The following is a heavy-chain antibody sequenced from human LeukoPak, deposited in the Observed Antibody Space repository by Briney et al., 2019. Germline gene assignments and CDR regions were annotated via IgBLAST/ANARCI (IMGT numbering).Heavy chain of an antibody. CDR3: ARDPNGDYIGAFDF. CDR1: GFTFSIYA. D-gene: IGHD4-17*01. CDR2: MRSGGTDA. Sequence: PGGSLRLSCAASGFTFSIYAMHWVRQAPGKGLEWVSTMRSGGTDANYADSVKGRFTISRDNSKGTLSLQMNSLGADDTATYYCARDPNGDYIGAFDFWGQGTVVTVSS. V-gene: IGHV3-23*01. J-gene: IGHJ3*01.